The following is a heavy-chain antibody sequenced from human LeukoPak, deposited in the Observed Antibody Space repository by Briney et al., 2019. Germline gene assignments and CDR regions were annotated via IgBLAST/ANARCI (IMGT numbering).Heavy chain of an antibody. V-gene: IGHV3-49*04. Sequence: GGSLRLSCTASGFTFGDYAMSWVRQAPGKGLEWVGFIRSKAYGGTTEYAASVKGRFTISRDDSKSIAYLQMNSLKTEDTAVYYCTTAGGNYWGKGTLVTVSS. CDR1: GFTFGDYA. CDR3: TTAGGNY. CDR2: IRSKAYGGTT. J-gene: IGHJ4*02. D-gene: IGHD1-26*01.